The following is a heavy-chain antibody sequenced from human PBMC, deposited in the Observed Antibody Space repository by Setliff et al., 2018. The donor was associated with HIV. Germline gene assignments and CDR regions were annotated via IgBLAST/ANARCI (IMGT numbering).Heavy chain of an antibody. CDR2: IPPVDSDT. V-gene: IGHV5-51*01. D-gene: IGHD6-13*01. J-gene: IGHJ3*02. CDR1: GSSFTSNW. Sequence: GESLKISCKGSGSSFTSNWIGWVRQMPGKGLEWMGFIPPVDSDTRYSPSFQGQVTISADKSISTAYLQWSTLKASDTAIYYCARHRHTAAGTLDAFDIWGQGTVVTVSS. CDR3: ARHRHTAAGTLDAFDI.